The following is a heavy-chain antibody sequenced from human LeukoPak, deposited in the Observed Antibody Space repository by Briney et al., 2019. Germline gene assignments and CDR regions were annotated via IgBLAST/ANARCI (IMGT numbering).Heavy chain of an antibody. Sequence: SETLSLTCAVYGGSFSGYYWSWIRQPPGKGLEWIGEINHSGSTNYNPSLKSRVTISVDTSKNQFSLKLSSVTAADTAVYYCARGGGSRRYYYYMDVWGKGTTVTVSS. CDR1: GGSFSGYY. CDR3: ARGGGSRRYYYYMDV. J-gene: IGHJ6*03. CDR2: INHSGST. D-gene: IGHD2-15*01. V-gene: IGHV4-34*01.